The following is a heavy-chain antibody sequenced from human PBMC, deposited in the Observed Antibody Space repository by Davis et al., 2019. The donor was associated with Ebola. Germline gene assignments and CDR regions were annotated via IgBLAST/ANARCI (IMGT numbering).Heavy chain of an antibody. CDR2: IYHSGST. CDR1: GGSISSGGYS. CDR3: ARRTLEYYYGMDV. D-gene: IGHD1-1*01. Sequence: MPSETLSLTCAVSGGSISSGGYSWSWIRQPPGKGLEWIGYIYHSGSTYYNPSLKSRVTISVDRSKNQFSLKLSSVTAADTAVYYCARRTLEYYYGMDVWGQGTTVTVSS. J-gene: IGHJ6*02. V-gene: IGHV4-30-2*01.